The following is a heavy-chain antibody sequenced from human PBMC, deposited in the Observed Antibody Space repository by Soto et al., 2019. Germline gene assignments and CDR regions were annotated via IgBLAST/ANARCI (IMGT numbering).Heavy chain of an antibody. CDR1: GFTFSSYA. D-gene: IGHD2-15*01. CDR2: VSIGGST. V-gene: IGHV3-23*01. J-gene: IGHJ4*02. Sequence: HPGGSLRLSCVASGFTFSSYAMGWVRQGPGKGLEWVAVVSIGGSTHHADSVRGRFTISRDNSKNTLSLQMNSLTAEDTAVYFCAKRRGAGGHFDYWGQGALVTVSS. CDR3: AKRRGAGGHFDY.